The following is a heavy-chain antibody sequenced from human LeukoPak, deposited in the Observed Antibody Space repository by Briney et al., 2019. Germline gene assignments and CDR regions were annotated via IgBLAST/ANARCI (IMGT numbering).Heavy chain of an antibody. CDR2: ISSSSSYI. J-gene: IGHJ5*02. CDR1: GFTFSSYS. V-gene: IGHV3-21*01. Sequence: GGSLRPSCAASGFTFSSYSMNWVRQAPGKGLEWVSSISSSSSYIYYADSVKGRFTISRDNAKNLLYLQMNSLRAEDTAVYYCARDSGIAARLFSNWFDPWGQGTLVTVSS. D-gene: IGHD6-6*01. CDR3: ARDSGIAARLFSNWFDP.